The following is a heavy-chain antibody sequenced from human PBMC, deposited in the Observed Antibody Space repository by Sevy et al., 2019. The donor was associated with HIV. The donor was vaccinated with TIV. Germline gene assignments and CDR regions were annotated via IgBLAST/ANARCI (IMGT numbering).Heavy chain of an antibody. CDR2: ISAYNGNT. J-gene: IGHJ6*02. CDR1: GYTFTSYG. D-gene: IGHD3-16*01. CDR3: ARSGGRYYYYYYGMDV. V-gene: IGHV1-18*01. Sequence: ASVKVSCKASGYTFTSYGISWVRQAPGHGLEWMGWISAYNGNTNYAQKLQGRVTMTTDTSTSTAYMELRSLRSDDTAVYYCARSGGRYYYYYYGMDVWGQGTTVTVSS.